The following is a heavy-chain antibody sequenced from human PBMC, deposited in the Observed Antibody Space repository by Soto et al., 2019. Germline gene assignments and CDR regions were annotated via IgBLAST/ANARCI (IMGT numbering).Heavy chain of an antibody. CDR2: IIPMFGTA. J-gene: IGHJ4*02. CDR3: ARGWGYDSSDYYYAY. CDR1: GGTFSRHA. D-gene: IGHD3-22*01. Sequence: GASVKVSCKASGGTFSRHAISWVRQAPGQGLEWMGGIIPMFGTANHAQKFQGRVTIIADESTSTAYMELSSLRSEDTAIYYCARGWGYDSSDYYYAYWGQRTVVTVSS. V-gene: IGHV1-69*13.